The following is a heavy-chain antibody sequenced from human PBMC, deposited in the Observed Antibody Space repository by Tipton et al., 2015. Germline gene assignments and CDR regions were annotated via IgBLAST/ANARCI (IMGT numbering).Heavy chain of an antibody. CDR3: TRGSHNSGWS. V-gene: IGHV6-1*01. J-gene: IGHJ5*02. D-gene: IGHD6-19*01. CDR1: GDSVSSNSAA. Sequence: TLSLTCAISGDSVSSNSAAWNWIRQSPSRGLEWLGNTYYRSKWYSDYAVSVQGRVTINPDTSKNQVSLQMNSVTPEDTAVYYCTRGSHNSGWSWGQGTLVTVSS. CDR2: TYYRSKWYS.